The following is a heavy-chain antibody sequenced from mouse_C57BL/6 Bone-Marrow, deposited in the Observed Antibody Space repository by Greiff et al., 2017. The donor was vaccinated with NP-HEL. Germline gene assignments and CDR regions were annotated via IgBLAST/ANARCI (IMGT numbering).Heavy chain of an antibody. J-gene: IGHJ2*01. V-gene: IGHV1-7*01. CDR1: GYTFTSYW. Sequence: QLQPSGAELAKPGASVNLSCKASGYTFTSYWRHWVKQRPGQGLEWIGYINPSSGYTKYNQKFKDKATLTADKASSTADRQLSSMTYEDSAVYYCGRGVYLGKGGQGTKLTVSS. CDR2: INPSSGYT. D-gene: IGHD6-1*01. CDR3: GRGVYLGK.